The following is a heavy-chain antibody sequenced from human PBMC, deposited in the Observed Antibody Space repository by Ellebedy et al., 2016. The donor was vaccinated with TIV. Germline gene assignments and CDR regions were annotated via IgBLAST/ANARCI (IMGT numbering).Heavy chain of an antibody. J-gene: IGHJ6*02. CDR3: VKALYSSGGSMDV. CDR2: IWYDGSDK. Sequence: GESLKISCAASGFTFSSYGIHLVRQAPGKGLEWVTFIWYDGSDKYYADSVKGRFTISRDNSKNTLYLQMNSLRAEDTAMYYCVKALYSSGGSMDVWGQGTTVTVSS. V-gene: IGHV3-30*02. D-gene: IGHD3-10*01. CDR1: GFTFSSYG.